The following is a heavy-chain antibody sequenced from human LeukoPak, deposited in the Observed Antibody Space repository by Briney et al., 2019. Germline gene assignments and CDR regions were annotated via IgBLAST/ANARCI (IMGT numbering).Heavy chain of an antibody. CDR2: ISSSGSTI. Sequence: PGGSLRLSCAASGFTFSDYYMSWIRQAPGKGLEWVSYISSSGSTIYYADSVKGRFTISRDNAKNSLYLQMNSLRAEDTAVYYCAKALAPSLIVVVPAAIDYWGQGTLVTVSS. V-gene: IGHV3-11*01. J-gene: IGHJ4*02. CDR1: GFTFSDYY. D-gene: IGHD2-2*01. CDR3: AKALAPSLIVVVPAAIDY.